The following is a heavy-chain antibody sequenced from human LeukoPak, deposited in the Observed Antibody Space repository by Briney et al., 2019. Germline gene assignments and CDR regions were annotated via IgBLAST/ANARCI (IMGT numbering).Heavy chain of an antibody. CDR3: AKSGASMVDGALDI. V-gene: IGHV3-23*01. CDR2: ISHSGGST. J-gene: IGHJ3*02. CDR1: GFTFSSFA. Sequence: GGSLRLSCAASGFTFSSFAMTWVRQAPGKGLEWVSTISHSGGSTYYAESLKGRFTISRDSSKSTLYLQMNSLRAEDSAVYYCAKSGASMVDGALDIWGQGTMVTVSS. D-gene: IGHD4/OR15-4a*01.